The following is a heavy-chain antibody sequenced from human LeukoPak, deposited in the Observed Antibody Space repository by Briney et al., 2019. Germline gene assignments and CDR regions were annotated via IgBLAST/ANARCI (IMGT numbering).Heavy chain of an antibody. CDR3: ARDDYCGGDCRTSAFDY. D-gene: IGHD2-21*02. V-gene: IGHV3-21*01. Sequence: GGSLRLSCAASGFTFSSYSMNWVRQAPGKGLEWVSSISSSSSYIYYADSVKGRFTISRDNAKNSLYLQMNSLRAEDTAVYYCARDDYCGGDCRTSAFDYWGQGTLVTVSS. CDR2: ISSSSSYI. CDR1: GFTFSSYS. J-gene: IGHJ4*02.